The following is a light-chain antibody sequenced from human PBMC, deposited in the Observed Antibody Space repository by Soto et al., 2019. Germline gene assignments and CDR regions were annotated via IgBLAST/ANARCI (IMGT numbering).Light chain of an antibody. CDR1: QSLLHSNGYNY. CDR2: LGS. V-gene: IGKV2-28*01. J-gene: IGKJ1*01. Sequence: DIVMTQSPLSLPVTPGEPAAISCRSIQSLLHSNGYNYLDWYLQKPGQSPQLLIYLGSNRASGVPDRFSGSGSGTDFTLKISRVEAEDVRVYYCMQPLQSWTFDQGTKVEIK. CDR3: MQPLQSWT.